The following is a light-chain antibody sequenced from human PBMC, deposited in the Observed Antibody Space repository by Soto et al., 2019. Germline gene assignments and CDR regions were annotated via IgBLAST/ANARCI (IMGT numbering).Light chain of an antibody. V-gene: IGKV3-15*01. CDR3: QQYNNWPGT. J-gene: IGKJ1*01. Sequence: EIVMTQSPATLSVSPGERATLSCRASQSVSSNLAWYQQKPGQAPSLLIYGASTRATGIPVRFSGSGSGTEFTLTISSLQSEDFAVYYCQQYNNWPGTFGQGTKVEIK. CDR2: GAS. CDR1: QSVSSN.